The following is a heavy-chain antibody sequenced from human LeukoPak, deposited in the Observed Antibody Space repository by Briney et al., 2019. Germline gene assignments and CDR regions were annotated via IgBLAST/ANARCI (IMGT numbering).Heavy chain of an antibody. V-gene: IGHV3-23*01. CDR3: AKTDGSSYTSFDY. CDR1: GFTFSSYA. Sequence: GGSLRLSCAASGFTFSSYAMSWVRQAPGKGLEWVSAISGSGGSTYYADSVKGRFTITRDNSKNTLYLQMNSLRAEDTAVYYCAKTDGSSYTSFDYWGQGTLVTVSS. CDR2: ISGSGGST. D-gene: IGHD3-16*02. J-gene: IGHJ4*02.